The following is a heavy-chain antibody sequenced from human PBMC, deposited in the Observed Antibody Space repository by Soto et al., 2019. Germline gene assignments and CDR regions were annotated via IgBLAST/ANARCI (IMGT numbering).Heavy chain of an antibody. CDR2: INAGNGNT. V-gene: IGHV1-3*01. CDR1: GYTFTSYA. CDR3: ARGPNPYYFDY. Sequence: ASVKVSCKASGYTFTSYAMHWVRQAPGQRLEWMGWINAGNGNTKYSQKFQGRITITRDTSASTAYMELSSLRSEDTAVYYCARGPNPYYFDYWGEGTLVTVSS. J-gene: IGHJ4*02.